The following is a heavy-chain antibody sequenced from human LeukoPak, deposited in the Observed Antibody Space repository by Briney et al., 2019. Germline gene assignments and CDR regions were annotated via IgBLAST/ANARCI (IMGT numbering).Heavy chain of an antibody. CDR2: ISYDGSNK. CDR1: GFIFSTNG. D-gene: IGHD3-10*01. CDR3: AKDFGELLYGDAFDI. V-gene: IGHV3-30*18. J-gene: IGHJ3*02. Sequence: HSGRSLRLSCAASGFIFSTNGMHWVRQAPGKGLEWVAVISYDGSNKYYADSVKGRFTISRDNSKNTLYLQMNSLRVEDTAVYYCAKDFGELLYGDAFDIWGQGTMVAVSS.